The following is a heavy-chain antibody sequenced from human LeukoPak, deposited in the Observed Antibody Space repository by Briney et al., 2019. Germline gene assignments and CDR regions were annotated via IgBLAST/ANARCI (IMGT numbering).Heavy chain of an antibody. J-gene: IGHJ6*02. CDR2: INAGNGNI. V-gene: IGHV1-3*01. Sequence: ASVKVSCTASGHTSTTYAINWVRQAPGQGLEWMGWINAGNGNIKYSQKFQGRVTITGDTSASTAYMELSSLRSEDTAVYYCARGYCSSTSCYMDVWGQGTTVT. D-gene: IGHD2-2*01. CDR1: GHTSTTYA. CDR3: ARGYCSSTSCYMDV.